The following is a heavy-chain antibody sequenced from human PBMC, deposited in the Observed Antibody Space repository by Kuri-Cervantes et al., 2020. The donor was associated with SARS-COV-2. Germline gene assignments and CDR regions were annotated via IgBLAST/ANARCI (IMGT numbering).Heavy chain of an antibody. CDR1: GFTFSSYW. V-gene: IGHV3-30*18. D-gene: IGHD3-16*01. Sequence: GESLKISCAASGFTFSSYWMSWVRQAPGKGLEWVAVISYDGSNKYYADSVKGRFTISRDNSKNTLYLQMNSLRAEDTAVYYCAKDLVPGSYEGFDYWGQGNRVHGAS. J-gene: IGHJ4*02. CDR3: AKDLVPGSYEGFDY. CDR2: ISYDGSNK.